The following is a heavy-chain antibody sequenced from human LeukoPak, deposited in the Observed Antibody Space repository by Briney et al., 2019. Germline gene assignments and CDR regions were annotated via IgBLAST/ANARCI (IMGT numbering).Heavy chain of an antibody. V-gene: IGHV3-53*01. CDR3: ARISHGWFDY. CDR2: IYSSGST. D-gene: IGHD6-19*01. CDR1: GFTVSTNY. Sequence: GGSLRLSCAASGFTVSTNYMSWVRQAPGKGLEWFSVIYSSGSTYYADSVKGRFTISRDDSKNTLFLQMNFLSAEDTAVYYCARISHGWFDYWGQGTLVTVSS. J-gene: IGHJ4*02.